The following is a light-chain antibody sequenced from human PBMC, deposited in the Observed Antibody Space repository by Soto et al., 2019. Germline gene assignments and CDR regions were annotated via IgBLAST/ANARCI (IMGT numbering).Light chain of an antibody. CDR3: LQYNSYSWT. J-gene: IGKJ1*01. V-gene: IGKV1-5*03. Sequence: DIQMTQSPSTLSASVGDRVTITCRDSQSISSWLAWYQQKPGKAPKLLIYKASSLESGVPSRFSGSGSGTEFTLTISTLQPDDFATYYCLQYNSYSWTFGQGTKVEIK. CDR2: KAS. CDR1: QSISSW.